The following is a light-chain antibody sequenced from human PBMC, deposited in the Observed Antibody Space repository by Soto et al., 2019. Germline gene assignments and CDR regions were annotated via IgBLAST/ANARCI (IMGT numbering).Light chain of an antibody. V-gene: IGKV3D-15*01. CDR1: QSVSSKY. J-gene: IGKJ1*01. Sequence: EIVLTQSPGTLSVSPGERATLSCRASQSVSSKYLAWYQQKPGQAPRVLIYGTSIRASGVPDRFSGSGSGTDFTLTISSLQSEDFAVYYCQQYNNWPRTFGQGTKVDIK. CDR3: QQYNNWPRT. CDR2: GTS.